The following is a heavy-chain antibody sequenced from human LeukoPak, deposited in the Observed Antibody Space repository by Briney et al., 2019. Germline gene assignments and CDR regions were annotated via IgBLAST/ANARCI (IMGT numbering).Heavy chain of an antibody. CDR2: MNPNSGNT. D-gene: IGHD3-10*01. CDR1: GYTFTGYY. V-gene: IGHV1-8*02. CDR3: ARAPYGSGSGFDY. Sequence: ASVKVSCKASGYTFTGYYMHWVRQAPGQGLEWMGWMNPNSGNTGYAQKFQGRVTTTRNTSISTAYMELSSLRSEDTAVYYCARAPYGSGSGFDYWGQGTLVTVSS. J-gene: IGHJ4*02.